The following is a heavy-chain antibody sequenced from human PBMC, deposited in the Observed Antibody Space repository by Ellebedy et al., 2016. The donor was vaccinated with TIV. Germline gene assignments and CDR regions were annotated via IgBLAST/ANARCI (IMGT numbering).Heavy chain of an antibody. CDR1: GFTFSSYS. CDR3: AGVGSSSLLSYYGMDV. J-gene: IGHJ6*02. D-gene: IGHD6-6*01. Sequence: PGGSLRLSCAASGFTFSSYSMNWVRQAPGKGLEWVSYISSSSSTRYYADSVKGRFTISRDNAKNSLYLQMNSLRDEDTAVYYCAGVGSSSLLSYYGMDVWGQGTTVTVSS. V-gene: IGHV3-48*02. CDR2: ISSSSSTR.